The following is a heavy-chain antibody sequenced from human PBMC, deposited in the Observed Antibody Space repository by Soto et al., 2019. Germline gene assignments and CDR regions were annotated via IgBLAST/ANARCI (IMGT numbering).Heavy chain of an antibody. CDR1: DDFISSYY. CDR3: ASADYEILTGSYAMDV. V-gene: IGHV4-4*07. Sequence: QVQLQESGPRLVKPSETLSLTCTVSDDFISSYYWNWIRQPAGKGLEWIGRVSTNGATNYNPSLESRVTMSVDTSKNQFSLKLTSVTAADTAVYFCASADYEILTGSYAMDVWGQGTTVTVSS. J-gene: IGHJ6*02. CDR2: VSTNGAT. D-gene: IGHD3-9*01.